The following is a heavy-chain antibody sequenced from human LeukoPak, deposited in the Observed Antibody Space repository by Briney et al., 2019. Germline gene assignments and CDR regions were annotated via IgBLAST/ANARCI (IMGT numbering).Heavy chain of an antibody. J-gene: IGHJ4*02. D-gene: IGHD6-19*01. CDR1: GYTFTRYG. CDR2: ISAYNGNT. V-gene: IGHV1-18*01. CDR3: ARGIAVAGTFYFHY. Sequence: ASVKVSCKASGYTFTRYGISLVRQAPGQGLEWMGWISAYNGNTSYAQKLQGRVTMTTDTSTSTAYMELRSLRSDDTAVYYCARGIAVAGTFYFHYWGQGTLVTVSS.